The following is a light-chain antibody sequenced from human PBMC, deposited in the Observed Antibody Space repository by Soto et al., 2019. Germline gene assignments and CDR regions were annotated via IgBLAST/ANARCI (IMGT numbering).Light chain of an antibody. CDR2: EVS. CDR1: SSDVGGYNF. Sequence: QSVLTQPPSASGSPGQAVTISCAGTSSDVGGYNFVSWYQQHPGKAPKLMIYEVSKRPSGVPDRFSGSKSGNTASLTVSGLQAEDEADYYCNSYAGSNNLGFVFGNGTKVTVL. V-gene: IGLV2-8*01. J-gene: IGLJ1*01. CDR3: NSYAGSNNLGFV.